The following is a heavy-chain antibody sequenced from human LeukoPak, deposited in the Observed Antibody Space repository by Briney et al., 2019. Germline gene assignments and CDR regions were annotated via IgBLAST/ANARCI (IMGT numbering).Heavy chain of an antibody. CDR1: GGSFSGYY. J-gene: IGHJ5*02. Sequence: SETLSLTCAVYGGSFSGYYWSWIRQPPGKGLEWIGEINHSGSTNYNPSLKSRVTISVDTSKNQFSLKLSSVTAADTAVYYCARGLRTMVPPYPNWFDPWGQGTLVTVSS. V-gene: IGHV4-34*01. D-gene: IGHD4/OR15-4a*01. CDR2: INHSGST. CDR3: ARGLRTMVPPYPNWFDP.